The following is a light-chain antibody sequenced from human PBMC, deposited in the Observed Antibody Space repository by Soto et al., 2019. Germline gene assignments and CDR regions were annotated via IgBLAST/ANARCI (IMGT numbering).Light chain of an antibody. V-gene: IGKV3-20*01. CDR2: GAS. Sequence: EIVLTQSPGTLSLSPGERATLSCRASQSVSSSYLAWYQQKPGQAPRRLIYGASSRATGIPDRFSGSGSGTDFTLTISILEPEDFAVYYCQQYGSSSWTFGQGTKVEIK. CDR3: QQYGSSSWT. J-gene: IGKJ1*01. CDR1: QSVSSSY.